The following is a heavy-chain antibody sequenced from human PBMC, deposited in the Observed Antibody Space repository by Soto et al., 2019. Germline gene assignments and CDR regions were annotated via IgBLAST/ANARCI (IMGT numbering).Heavy chain of an antibody. CDR1: GGTFSSYA. Sequence: SVKVSCKASGGTFSSYAISWVRQAPGQGLEWMGGIIPIFGTANYAQKFQGRVTITADKSTSTAYMELSSLRSEDTAVYYCARERVDYDVAYYYYGMDVWGQGTTVTVSS. CDR3: ARERVDYDVAYYYYGMDV. J-gene: IGHJ6*02. CDR2: IIPIFGTA. D-gene: IGHD4-17*01. V-gene: IGHV1-69*06.